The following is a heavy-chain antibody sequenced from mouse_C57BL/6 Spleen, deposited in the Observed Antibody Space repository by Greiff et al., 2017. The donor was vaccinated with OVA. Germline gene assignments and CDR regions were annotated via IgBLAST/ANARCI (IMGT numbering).Heavy chain of an antibody. CDR2: INPSNGGT. Sequence: QVQLQQPGTELVKPGASVKLSCKASGYTFTSYWMHWVKQRPGQGLEWIGNINPSNGGTNYNEKFKSTATLTVDKSSSTAYMQLSSLTSEDSAVYYGARLGDYGSPPFAYWGQGTLVTVSA. J-gene: IGHJ3*01. D-gene: IGHD1-1*01. CDR1: GYTFTSYW. V-gene: IGHV1-53*01. CDR3: ARLGDYGSPPFAY.